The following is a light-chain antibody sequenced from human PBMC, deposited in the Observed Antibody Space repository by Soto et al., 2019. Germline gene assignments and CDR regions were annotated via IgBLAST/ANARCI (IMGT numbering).Light chain of an antibody. J-gene: IGKJ2*01. CDR3: QQLNDRRFS. V-gene: IGKV1-9*01. Sequence: IQLTQSPSSLSASVGDRVTISCRASQGNNSFVAWYQQKSGKAPKLLIYAASTLQSGVLSRFSGSGSGTDFTLTISSLQPEDFATYYCQQLNDRRFSFGQGTKLDIK. CDR2: AAS. CDR1: QGNNSF.